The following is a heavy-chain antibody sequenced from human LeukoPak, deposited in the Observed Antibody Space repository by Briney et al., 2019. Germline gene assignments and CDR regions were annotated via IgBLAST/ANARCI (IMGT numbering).Heavy chain of an antibody. J-gene: IGHJ4*02. V-gene: IGHV1-69*04. CDR2: IIPILGIA. D-gene: IGHD3-3*01. CDR1: GGTFSSYA. Sequence: SVKVSCKASGGTFSSYAISWVRQAPGQGLEWMGRIIPILGIANYAQKFQGRVTITADKSTSTAYMELSSLRSEDTAVYYCARDADFWSGYYTSGFDYWGQGTLVTVSS. CDR3: ARDADFWSGYYTSGFDY.